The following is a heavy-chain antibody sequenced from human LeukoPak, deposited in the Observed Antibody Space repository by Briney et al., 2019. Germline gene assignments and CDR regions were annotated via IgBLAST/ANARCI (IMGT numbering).Heavy chain of an antibody. J-gene: IGHJ4*02. V-gene: IGHV3-21*01. CDR2: ISSSSSYI. Sequence: GSLRLSRSASGFTFSTYWMNWVRQAPGKGLEWVSSISSSSSYIYYADSVKGRFTISRDNAKNSLYLQMNSLRAEDTAVYYCARVAPGYYFDYWGQGTLVTVSS. D-gene: IGHD2-15*01. CDR3: ARVAPGYYFDY. CDR1: GFTFSTYW.